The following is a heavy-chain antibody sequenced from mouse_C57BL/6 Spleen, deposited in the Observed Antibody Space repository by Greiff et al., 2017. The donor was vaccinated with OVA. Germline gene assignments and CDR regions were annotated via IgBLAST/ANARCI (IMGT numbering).Heavy chain of an antibody. D-gene: IGHD2-3*01. CDR1: GFTFSSYA. CDR3: ARAHYDCYPTWFAY. J-gene: IGHJ3*01. Sequence: EVKLVESGGGLVKPGGSLKLSCAASGFTFSSYAMSWVRQTPEKRLEWVATISDGGSYTYYPDNVKGRFTISRDNAKNNLYLHMIHLKSEDTAMYDIARAHYDCYPTWFAYWGQGTMVSVSA. CDR2: ISDGGSYT. V-gene: IGHV5-4*03.